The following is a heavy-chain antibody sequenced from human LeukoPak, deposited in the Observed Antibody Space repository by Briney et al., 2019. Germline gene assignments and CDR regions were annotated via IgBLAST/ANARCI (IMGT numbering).Heavy chain of an antibody. J-gene: IGHJ4*02. CDR2: IYYSGST. D-gene: IGHD2-2*01. V-gene: IGHV4-31*03. CDR1: GGSISSGGYY. Sequence: SETLSLTCNVSGGSISSGGYYWSWIRQHPGKGLEWIGYIYYSGSTYYNPSLKSRVTISVDTSKNQFSLKLSSVTAADTAVYYCARGVLGYCSSTSCSNYSDYWGQGTLVTVSS. CDR3: ARGVLGYCSSTSCSNYSDY.